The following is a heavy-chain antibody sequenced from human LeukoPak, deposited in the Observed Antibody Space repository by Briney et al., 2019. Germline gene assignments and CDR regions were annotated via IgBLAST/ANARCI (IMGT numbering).Heavy chain of an antibody. D-gene: IGHD5-18*01. CDR1: GGSISSNNW. CDR3: ARYSYGLLYYFDY. J-gene: IGHJ4*02. CDR2: IYHSGSP. V-gene: IGHV4-4*02. Sequence: SETLSLTCAVSGGSISSNNWWGWVRQPPGKGLEWIGEIYHSGSPNYNPSLKSRVTISVDKSRNHFSLNLSSVTAADTAVYYCARYSYGLLYYFDYWGQGTLVTVSS.